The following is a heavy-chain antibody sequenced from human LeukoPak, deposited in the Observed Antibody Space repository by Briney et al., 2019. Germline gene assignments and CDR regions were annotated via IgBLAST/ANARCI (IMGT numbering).Heavy chain of an antibody. Sequence: GRSLRLSCTASGFTFGVYDMSWFRQAPGEGLVWVGFFRSKAYGGTTEYAASVKGRFTISRDDSKNIVYLQMNSLKTEDTAVYYCTRGIGSGSYANWFDRWGQGTLVTVSS. CDR1: GFTFGVYD. J-gene: IGHJ5*02. D-gene: IGHD3-10*01. V-gene: IGHV3-49*03. CDR2: FRSKAYGGTT. CDR3: TRGIGSGSYANWFDR.